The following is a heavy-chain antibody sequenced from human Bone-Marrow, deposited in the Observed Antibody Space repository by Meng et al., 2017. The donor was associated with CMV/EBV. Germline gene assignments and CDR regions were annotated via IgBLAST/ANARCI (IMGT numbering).Heavy chain of an antibody. Sequence: SVSRGSYYWSWIRQPPGKGLEWIGYIYYSGSTNYNPSLKSRVTISVDTSKNQFSLKLSSVTAADTAVYYCAGFEISPNTVTTTYYFDYWGQGTLVTVSS. CDR3: AGFEISPNTVTTTYYFDY. CDR1: SVSRGSYY. V-gene: IGHV4-61*01. J-gene: IGHJ4*02. D-gene: IGHD4-17*01. CDR2: IYYSGST.